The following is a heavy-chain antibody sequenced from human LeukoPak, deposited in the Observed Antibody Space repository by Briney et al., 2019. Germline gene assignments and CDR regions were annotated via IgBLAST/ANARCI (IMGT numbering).Heavy chain of an antibody. Sequence: SETLSLTCTVSDGSISSYYWSWIRQPPGKGLEWIGYIYYSGSTNYNPSLKSRVTISVDTSKNQFSLKLSSVTAADTAVYYCARGPDDAFDIWGQGTMVTVSS. CDR3: ARGPDDAFDI. CDR1: DGSISSYY. J-gene: IGHJ3*02. V-gene: IGHV4-59*12. CDR2: IYYSGST.